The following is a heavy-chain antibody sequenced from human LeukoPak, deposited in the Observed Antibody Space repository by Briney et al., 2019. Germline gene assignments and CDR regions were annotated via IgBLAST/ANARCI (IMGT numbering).Heavy chain of an antibody. Sequence: SETLSLTCTVSGGSISSSSYYWGWIRQPPGKGLEWVGSIYYSGSTYYNPSLKSRVTISVDTSKNQFSLKLSSVTAADTAVYYCARQTVWFGELLYGFDPWGQGTLVTVSS. V-gene: IGHV4-39*01. CDR3: ARQTVWFGELLYGFDP. J-gene: IGHJ5*02. D-gene: IGHD3-10*01. CDR1: GGSISSSSYY. CDR2: IYYSGST.